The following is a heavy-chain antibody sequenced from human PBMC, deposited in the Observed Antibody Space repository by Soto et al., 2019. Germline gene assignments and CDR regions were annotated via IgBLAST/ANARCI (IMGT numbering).Heavy chain of an antibody. CDR2: INTGNGNT. V-gene: IGHV1-3*04. CDR3: AIGYFSGGSCYFGGGGY. CDR1: GYTFTSYA. J-gene: IGHJ4*02. Sequence: VSVKVSCKAAGYTFTSYAMHWVRHAPGQRLEWMGWINTGNGNTRYSQKFQGRVTITRDTSASTAYMELSSLRSEDTAVYYCAIGYFSGGSCYFGGGGYWGQGTLVTVSS. D-gene: IGHD2-15*01.